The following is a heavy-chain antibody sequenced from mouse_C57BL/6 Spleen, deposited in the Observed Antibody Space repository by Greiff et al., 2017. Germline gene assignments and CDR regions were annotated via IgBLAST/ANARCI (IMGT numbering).Heavy chain of an antibody. J-gene: IGHJ2*01. CDR1: GYTFTSYW. D-gene: IGHD1-1*01. V-gene: IGHV1-64*01. Sequence: QVQLQQPGAELVKPGASVKLSCKASGYTFTSYWMHWVKQRPGQGLEWIGMIHPNSGSTNYNEKFKSKATLTVDKSSSTAYMQLSSLASEDSAVXYCARAYYGSSYDYWGQGTTLTVSS. CDR3: ARAYYGSSYDY. CDR2: IHPNSGST.